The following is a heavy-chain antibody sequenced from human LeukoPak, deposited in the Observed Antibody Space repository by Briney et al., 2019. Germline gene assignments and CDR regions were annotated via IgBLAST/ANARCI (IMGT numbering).Heavy chain of an antibody. Sequence: GRSLRLSCAASGFTFDDYAMHWVRQAPGKGLEWVSGISWNSGSIGYADSVKGRFTISRDNAKNSLYLQMNGLRAEDTALYYCAKDLEWELRGWGFDYWGQGTLVTVSS. D-gene: IGHD1-26*01. CDR1: GFTFDDYA. V-gene: IGHV3-9*01. J-gene: IGHJ4*02. CDR2: ISWNSGSI. CDR3: AKDLEWELRGWGFDY.